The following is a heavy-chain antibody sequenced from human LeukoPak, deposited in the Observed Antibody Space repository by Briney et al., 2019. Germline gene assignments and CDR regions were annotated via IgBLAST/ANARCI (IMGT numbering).Heavy chain of an antibody. CDR2: IYYSGST. Sequence: SETLSLTCTVSGGSISSYYWSWIRQPPGKGLEWIGYIYYSGSTNYNPSLESRVTISVDTSKNQFSLKLSSVTAADTAVYYCARHVDYYDSSGLLNYYYGMDVWGQGTTVTVSS. V-gene: IGHV4-59*08. CDR1: GGSISSYY. CDR3: ARHVDYYDSSGLLNYYYGMDV. D-gene: IGHD3-22*01. J-gene: IGHJ6*02.